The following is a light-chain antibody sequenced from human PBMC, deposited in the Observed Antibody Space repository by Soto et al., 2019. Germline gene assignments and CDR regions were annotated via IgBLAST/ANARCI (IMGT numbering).Light chain of an antibody. CDR3: MQPLQTLIT. J-gene: IGKJ5*01. V-gene: IGKV2-40*01. Sequence: DIVMTQTPLSLPVTPGEPASISCRSSQTLLDSDDGNTYLDWYLQKPGQSPQLLIYGISSRASGVPDRFSGSGSGTDFTLTISRVEAEDAGLYFCMQPLQTLITFGQGTRLEI. CDR1: QTLLDSDDGNTY. CDR2: GIS.